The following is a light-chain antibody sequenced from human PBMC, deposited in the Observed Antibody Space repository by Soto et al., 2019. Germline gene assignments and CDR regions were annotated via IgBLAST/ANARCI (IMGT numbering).Light chain of an antibody. Sequence: QAVLTQSPSASASLGASVKLTCTLSSGHSTYAIAWHQQQPEKGPRYLMKLNSDGSHNKGDGIPDRFSGSSSGAERYLTLSSLQSEDEADYYCQTWDTGIRVFGGGTKVTVL. CDR3: QTWDTGIRV. CDR1: SGHSTYA. V-gene: IGLV4-69*01. CDR2: LNSDGSH. J-gene: IGLJ2*01.